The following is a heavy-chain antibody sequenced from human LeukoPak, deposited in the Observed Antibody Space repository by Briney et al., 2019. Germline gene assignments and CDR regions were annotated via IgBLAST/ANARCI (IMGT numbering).Heavy chain of an antibody. CDR1: GFTFSSYE. D-gene: IGHD3-22*01. Sequence: GGSLRLSCAASGFTFSSYEMNWVRQAPGKGLEWVSYISSSGSTIYYADSVKGRFTISRDNAKNSLYLQMNSLRAEDTAVHYCARIPSYYYDSSGGFDYWGQGTLVTVSS. CDR2: ISSSGSTI. J-gene: IGHJ4*02. CDR3: ARIPSYYYDSSGGFDY. V-gene: IGHV3-48*03.